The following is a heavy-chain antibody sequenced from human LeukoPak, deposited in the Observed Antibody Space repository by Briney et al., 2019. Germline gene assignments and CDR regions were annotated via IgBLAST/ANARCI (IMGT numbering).Heavy chain of an antibody. CDR3: ARQWGYYDFWSGYWDPFYCYYGMDV. CDR2: IYPGDSDT. D-gene: IGHD3-3*01. CDR1: GYSFTSYW. V-gene: IGHV5-51*01. Sequence: GESLKISCKGSGYSFTSYWIGWVRQMPGKGLEWMGIIYPGDSDTRYSPSFQGQVTISADKSISTAYLQWSSLKASDTAMYYCARQWGYYDFWSGYWDPFYCYYGMDVWGQGTTVTVSS. J-gene: IGHJ6*02.